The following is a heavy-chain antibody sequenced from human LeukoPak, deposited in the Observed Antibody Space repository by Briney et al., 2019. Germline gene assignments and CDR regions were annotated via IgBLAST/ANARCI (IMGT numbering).Heavy chain of an antibody. CDR1: GFTFSSYW. Sequence: AGGSLRLSCAASGFTFSSYWMHWVPHVPGKGLVWVSRINSDGGSRSYVDSVMGRFTISRDNAKNTLYLQLDSLRAEDTAVYYCARGLAVAGSSWFDPWGQGTLVSVSS. V-gene: IGHV3-74*01. J-gene: IGHJ5*02. CDR3: ARGLAVAGSSWFDP. CDR2: INSDGGSR. D-gene: IGHD6-19*01.